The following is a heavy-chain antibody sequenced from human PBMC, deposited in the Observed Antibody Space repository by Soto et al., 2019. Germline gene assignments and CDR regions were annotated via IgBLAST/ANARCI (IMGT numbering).Heavy chain of an antibody. Sequence: QVQLVESGGALVKPGGSLRLSCAASGFTFSVYYMSWLREAPGKGLEWISYSNSSSSYTKYADSVKGRFTISRDYANNSLSPQMNSIGAEDTAAYYCARIMAIAVGRRYFVLGCRGTLVTVPS. CDR2: SNSSSSYT. D-gene: IGHD6-19*01. CDR1: GFTFSVYY. CDR3: ARIMAIAVGRRYFVL. J-gene: IGHJ2*01. V-gene: IGHV3-11*05.